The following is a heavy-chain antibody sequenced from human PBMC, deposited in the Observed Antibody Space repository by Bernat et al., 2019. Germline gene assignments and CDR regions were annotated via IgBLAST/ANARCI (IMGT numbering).Heavy chain of an antibody. CDR3: AGGPTYYDFGNAFDI. D-gene: IGHD3-3*01. CDR2: ISWDGGST. CDR1: GFTFDDYT. V-gene: IGHV3-43*01. J-gene: IGHJ3*02. Sequence: EVQLVESGGFVVQPGGSLRLSCAASGFTFDDYTMHWVRQAPGKGLEWVSLISWDGGSTYYADSVKGRFTISRDNSKNSLYLQMNSLRTEDTALYYCAGGPTYYDFGNAFDIWGQGTMVTVSS.